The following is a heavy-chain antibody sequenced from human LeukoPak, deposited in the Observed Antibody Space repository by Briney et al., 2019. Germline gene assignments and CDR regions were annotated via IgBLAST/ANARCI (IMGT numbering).Heavy chain of an antibody. CDR3: ASIERFIVGAQGGVDY. D-gene: IGHD1-26*01. CDR2: ISSSSSYI. V-gene: IGHV3-21*01. J-gene: IGHJ4*02. Sequence: GGCLRLSCAASGFTFSSYSMNWVRQAPGKGLEWVSSISSSSSYIYYADSVKGRFTISRANAKNSLYLQMNSLRAKRPAMYYCASIERFIVGAQGGVDYWGQGTLVTVSS. CDR1: GFTFSSYS.